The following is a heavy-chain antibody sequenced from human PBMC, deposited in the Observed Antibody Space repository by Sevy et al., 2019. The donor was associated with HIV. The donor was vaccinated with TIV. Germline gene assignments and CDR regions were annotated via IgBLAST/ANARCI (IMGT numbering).Heavy chain of an antibody. Sequence: GGSLRLSCAASGFSFHDHAMHWVRQVPGKGLEWVSGISWNSRNIGYADSVKGRFTISRDNANNLVFLQMNSLGPEDTALYYCANDINRGCDGLNCYPSYYYFYGLDAWGQGTTVTVSS. J-gene: IGHJ6*02. CDR3: ANDINRGCDGLNCYPSYYYFYGLDA. CDR2: ISWNSRNI. D-gene: IGHD2-21*02. CDR1: GFSFHDHA. V-gene: IGHV3-9*01.